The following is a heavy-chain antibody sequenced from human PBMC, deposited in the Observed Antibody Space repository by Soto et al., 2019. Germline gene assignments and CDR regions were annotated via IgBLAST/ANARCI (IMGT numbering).Heavy chain of an antibody. V-gene: IGHV1-3*01. CDR3: AGYASGIWGN. CDR1: GNSFTTYS. CDR2: FDAGNRIT. D-gene: IGHD3-16*01. J-gene: IGHJ4*02. Sequence: ASLKVSCKASGNSFTTYSLHWVRQAPGQSLEWMGWFDAGNRITKFSQKFQGRITISRDTSASTAYMEVRSLRSEDTAIYFCAGYASGIWGNWGQGTPVTVSS.